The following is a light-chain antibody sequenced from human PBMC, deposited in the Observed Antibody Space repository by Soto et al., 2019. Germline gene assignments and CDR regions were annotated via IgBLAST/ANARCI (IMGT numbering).Light chain of an antibody. CDR1: QSITSNS. Sequence: EIVLTQSPGTVSLSPGERATLSCRASQSITSNSLAWYQQRPGQAPRLLIYGASSRATCIPDRFSGSGSGTDFTFTISRLEPEDFVVYYCQQYGCSPRTFGQGTKVEIK. J-gene: IGKJ1*01. CDR2: GAS. V-gene: IGKV3-20*01. CDR3: QQYGCSPRT.